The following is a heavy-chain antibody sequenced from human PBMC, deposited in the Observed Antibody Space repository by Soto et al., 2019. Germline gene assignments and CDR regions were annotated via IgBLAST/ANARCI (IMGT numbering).Heavy chain of an antibody. CDR2: ISAYNGNT. D-gene: IGHD6-13*01. Sequence: QVQLVQSGAEVKKPGASVKVSCKASGYTFTSYGISWVRQAPGQGLEWRGWISAYNGNTNIAPKLQGRVTMTTDTSTRTAYMELRSLRSDDTAVYYCARVPRGAWYSQSLYWGQGSLVTVSS. J-gene: IGHJ4*02. CDR3: ARVPRGAWYSQSLY. CDR1: GYTFTSYG. V-gene: IGHV1-18*04.